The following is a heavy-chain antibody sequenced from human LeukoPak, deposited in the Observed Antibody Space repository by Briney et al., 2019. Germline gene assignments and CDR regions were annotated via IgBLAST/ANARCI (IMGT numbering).Heavy chain of an antibody. V-gene: IGHV3-23*01. J-gene: IGHJ4*02. CDR1: GFTFSSYA. CDR3: AQKTPGTHPFDY. CDR2: CGTSGDT. D-gene: IGHD6-13*01. Sequence: GGSLILSCVASGFTFSSYAMNWVRQAPGKGLEWVSACGTSGDTYYADSVRGRFTISRDNAKNTVYLQMSSLRAEDTAVYYCAQKTPGTHPFDYWGQGTLVTVSS.